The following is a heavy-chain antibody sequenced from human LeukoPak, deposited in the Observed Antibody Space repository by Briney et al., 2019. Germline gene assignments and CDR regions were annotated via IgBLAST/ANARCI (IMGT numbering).Heavy chain of an antibody. CDR2: FAPEHAET. V-gene: IGHV1-24*01. CDR1: GYTLTELS. CDR3: ATWREYGDYDPYFDY. Sequence: ASVKVSCKVSGYTLTELSMHWLRQAPGKGLEWMGGFAPEHAETSYAQEFQGRVTMTEDTSADTAYMELSSLRSEDTAMYYCATWREYGDYDPYFDYWGQGTLVTVSS. D-gene: IGHD4-17*01. J-gene: IGHJ4*02.